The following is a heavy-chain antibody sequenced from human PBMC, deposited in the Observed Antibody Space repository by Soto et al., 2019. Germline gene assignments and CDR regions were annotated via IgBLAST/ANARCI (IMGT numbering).Heavy chain of an antibody. D-gene: IGHD4-17*01. CDR3: AKSDYGDAFDI. Sequence: QVQLQESGSGRVKPSQTLSLTYTVSGGAFSSGGYYWSWIRQHPGKGLEWIGYIYYSGNTYYNPSLKSRITISQDTSKIQFSLKLSSVTAADMAVYYCAKSDYGDAFDIWGQGTMVTVSS. CDR1: GGAFSSGGYY. CDR2: IYYSGNT. J-gene: IGHJ3*02. V-gene: IGHV4-31*03.